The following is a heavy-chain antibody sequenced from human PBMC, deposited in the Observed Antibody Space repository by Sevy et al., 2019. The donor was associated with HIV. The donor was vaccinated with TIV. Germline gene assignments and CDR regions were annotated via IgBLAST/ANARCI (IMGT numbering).Heavy chain of an antibody. CDR2: IYYTGST. Sequence: SETLSLTCIVSGGSISSDSYYWGWIRQPPGKGLEWIGSIYYTGSTYYNPSLKSRLTISSDTPKNQFSLRLSSVTAADTALYFCARPSSLYYYYAMDVWGQGTTVTVSS. J-gene: IGHJ6*02. CDR3: ARPSSLYYYYAMDV. CDR1: GGSISSDSYY. D-gene: IGHD3-10*01. V-gene: IGHV4-39*01.